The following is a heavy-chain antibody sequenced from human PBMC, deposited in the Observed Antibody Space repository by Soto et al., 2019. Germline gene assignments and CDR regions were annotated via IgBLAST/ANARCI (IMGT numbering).Heavy chain of an antibody. CDR1: GFTFSSYG. CDR3: AKAHIVVVPAAIDY. V-gene: IGHV3-30*18. Sequence: GGSLRLSCAASGFTFSSYGMHWVRQAPGKGLEGVAVISYDGSNKYYADSVKGRFTISRDNSKNTLYLQMNSLRAEDTSLYYCAKAHIVVVPAAIDYWGQGT. J-gene: IGHJ4*02. CDR2: ISYDGSNK. D-gene: IGHD2-2*01.